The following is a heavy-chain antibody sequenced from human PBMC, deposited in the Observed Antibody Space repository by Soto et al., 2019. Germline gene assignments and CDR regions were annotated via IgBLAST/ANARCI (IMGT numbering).Heavy chain of an antibody. Sequence: SETLSLTCTVSGGSVSSGSYYWSWIRQPPGKGLEWIGYIYYSGSTNYNPSLKSRVTISVDTSKNQFSLKLSSVTAADTAVYYCARGRGGSGSLNLKPRGYFDYWGQGTLVTVSS. CDR2: IYYSGST. CDR1: GGSVSSGSYY. CDR3: ARGRGGSGSLNLKPRGYFDY. V-gene: IGHV4-61*01. D-gene: IGHD3-10*01. J-gene: IGHJ4*02.